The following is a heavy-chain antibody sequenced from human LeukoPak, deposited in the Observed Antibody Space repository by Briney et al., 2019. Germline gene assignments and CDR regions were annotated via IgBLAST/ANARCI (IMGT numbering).Heavy chain of an antibody. D-gene: IGHD4-11*01. V-gene: IGHV1-2*02. Sequence: ASVKVSCKASGYSFTVYYINWVRQAPGQGLECMGWLNPNSGGTNYAQKFQGRVTMTRDTSNSTAYMEVSRLRSDDTAVYYCAKDAQRGFDYSNSLEHWGQGSLVTVSS. CDR3: AKDAQRGFDYSNSLEH. CDR1: GYSFTVYY. CDR2: LNPNSGGT. J-gene: IGHJ4*02.